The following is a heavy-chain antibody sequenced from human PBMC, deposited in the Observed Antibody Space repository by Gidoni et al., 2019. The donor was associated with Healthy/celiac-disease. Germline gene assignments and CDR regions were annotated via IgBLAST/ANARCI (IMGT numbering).Heavy chain of an antibody. Sequence: QVQLVQSGAEVKKPGSSVKVSCTASGCTFSSYALSWVRQAPGQGLEWMGGIIPIVGTANYAQMFQGRGTITADESTSTAYMELSSLRSEDTAVYYCASSPRDGKYYYDSNTYYYTDYWGQGTLVTVSS. D-gene: IGHD3-22*01. CDR2: IIPIVGTA. V-gene: IGHV1-69*01. CDR3: ASSPRDGKYYYDSNTYYYTDY. J-gene: IGHJ4*02. CDR1: GCTFSSYA.